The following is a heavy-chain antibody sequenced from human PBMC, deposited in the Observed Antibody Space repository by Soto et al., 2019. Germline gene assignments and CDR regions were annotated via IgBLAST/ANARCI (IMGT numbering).Heavy chain of an antibody. J-gene: IGHJ6*03. CDR2: ISWNSGSI. Sequence: GGSLRLSCAASGFTFDDYAMHWVRQAPGKGLEWVSGISWNSGSIGYADSVKGRFTISRDNAKNSLYLQMNSLGAEDTALYYCAKDSRPALKYYYYYYMDVWGKGTTVTVSS. CDR1: GFTFDDYA. CDR3: AKDSRPALKYYYYYYMDV. V-gene: IGHV3-9*01.